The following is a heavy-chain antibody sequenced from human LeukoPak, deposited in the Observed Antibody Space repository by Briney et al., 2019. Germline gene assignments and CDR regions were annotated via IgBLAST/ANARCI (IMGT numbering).Heavy chain of an antibody. CDR1: GGSFSGCY. CDR2: INHSGST. Sequence: SETLSLTCAVYGGSFSGCYWSWIRQPPGKGLEWIGEINHSGSTNYNPSLKSRVTISVDTSKNQFSLKLSSVTAADTAVYYCARGSHLGYCSSTSCYLQRRPFDPWGQGTLVTVSS. J-gene: IGHJ5*02. CDR3: ARGSHLGYCSSTSCYLQRRPFDP. D-gene: IGHD2-2*01. V-gene: IGHV4-34*01.